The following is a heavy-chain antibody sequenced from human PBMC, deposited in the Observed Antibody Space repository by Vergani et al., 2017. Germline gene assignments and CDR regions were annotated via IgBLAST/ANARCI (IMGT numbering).Heavy chain of an antibody. J-gene: IGHJ5*02. CDR3: ARHSTVEWLVKLGWIDP. Sequence: QLQLQESGPGLVKPSATLSLTCSVSGASIRSSNYYWGWIRQPPGKGLEWIASIYYSGSTYYNPSLNSRVTISVDTSKNQFSLNLSSVTAADTAVYFCARHSTVEWLVKLGWIDPWGQGILVTVSS. V-gene: IGHV4-39*01. CDR2: IYYSGST. D-gene: IGHD6-19*01. CDR1: GASIRSSNYY.